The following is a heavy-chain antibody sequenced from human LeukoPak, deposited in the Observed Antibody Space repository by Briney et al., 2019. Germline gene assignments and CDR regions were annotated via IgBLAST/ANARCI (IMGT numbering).Heavy chain of an antibody. CDR3: VLSVDY. Sequence: QAGGSLRLSCAVSGFTFSSCNMHWVRQAPGKGLEWISYISSTSSTIYYADSVKGRLTISRDNAKNLLHLQMNSLRAEDTAVYYCVLSVDYGGQGTLVTVSS. J-gene: IGHJ4*02. CDR1: GFTFSSCN. CDR2: ISSTSSTI. D-gene: IGHD3-10*01. V-gene: IGHV3-48*04.